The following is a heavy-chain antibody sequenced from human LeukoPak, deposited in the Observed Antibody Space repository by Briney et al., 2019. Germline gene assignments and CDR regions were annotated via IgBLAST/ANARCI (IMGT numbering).Heavy chain of an antibody. CDR1: GGSISSYY. Sequence: TSETLSLTCTVSGGSISSYYWSWIRQPPGKGLEWIGYIYYSGSTNYNPSLKSRVTISVDTSKNQFSLKLSSVTAADTAVYYCAEGTGYFDPFDYWGQGTLVTVSS. CDR2: IYYSGST. V-gene: IGHV4-59*01. D-gene: IGHD3-9*01. J-gene: IGHJ4*02. CDR3: AEGTGYFDPFDY.